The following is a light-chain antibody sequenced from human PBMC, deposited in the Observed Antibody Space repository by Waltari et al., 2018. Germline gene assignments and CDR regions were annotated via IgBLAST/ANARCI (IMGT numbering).Light chain of an antibody. J-gene: IGKJ3*01. V-gene: IGKV3-11*01. Sequence: EIVLTQSPATLSLSPGERATLSCRASQSVTTYLGWYQQKPGQSPRRLIYDASNRATGIPARFSGSGSGTDFTLTISSLEPDDFAVYYCHQCSTWPPAFGPGTKVDI. CDR2: DAS. CDR3: HQCSTWPPA. CDR1: QSVTTY.